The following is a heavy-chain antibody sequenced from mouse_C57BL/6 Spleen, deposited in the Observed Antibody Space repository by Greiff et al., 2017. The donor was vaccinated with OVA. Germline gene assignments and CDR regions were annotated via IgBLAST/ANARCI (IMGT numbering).Heavy chain of an antibody. J-gene: IGHJ2*01. V-gene: IGHV5-6*01. CDR1: GFTFSSYG. CDR2: ISSGGSYT. D-gene: IGHD4-1*01. Sequence: VQLKESGGDLVKPGGSLKLSCAASGFTFSSYGMSWVRQTPDKRLEWVATISSGGSYTYYPDSVKGRFTISRDNAKNTLYLQMSSLKSEDTAMYYCARQRTGTFYYFDYWGQGTTLTVSS. CDR3: ARQRTGTFYYFDY.